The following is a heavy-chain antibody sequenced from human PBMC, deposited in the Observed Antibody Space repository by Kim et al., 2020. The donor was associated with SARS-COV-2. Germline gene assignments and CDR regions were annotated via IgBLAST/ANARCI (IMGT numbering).Heavy chain of an antibody. CDR3: ARGAAVADTYYFTS. CDR1: GFTFSTYA. V-gene: IGHV3-23*01. J-gene: IGHJ4*02. Sequence: GGSLRLSCAASGFTFSTYAMSWVRQAPGKGLEWVSSIIDTGDATYYADSVRGRFIISRDNSKKTLFLQINSLRGDDTAIYYCARGAAVADTYYFTSWGQGTLVTVSS. D-gene: IGHD6-19*01. CDR2: IIDTGDAT.